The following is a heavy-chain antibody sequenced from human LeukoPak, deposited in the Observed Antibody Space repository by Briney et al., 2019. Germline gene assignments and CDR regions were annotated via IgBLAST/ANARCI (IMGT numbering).Heavy chain of an antibody. J-gene: IGHJ2*01. D-gene: IGHD3-22*01. CDR1: GGSISSYY. CDR3: ARDPNYDSSGYYWYFDP. V-gene: IGHV4-4*07. CDR2: IYTSGST. Sequence: SETLSLTCTVSGGSISSYYWSWIRQPAGKGLEWIGRIYTSGSTNYNPSLKSRVTISVDKSKNKFSLKLSSVTDADTAAYYCARDPNYDSSGYYWYFDPWGRGTLVTVSS.